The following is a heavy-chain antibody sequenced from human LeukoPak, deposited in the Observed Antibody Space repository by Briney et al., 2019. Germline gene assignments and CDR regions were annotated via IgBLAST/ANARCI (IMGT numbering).Heavy chain of an antibody. CDR3: ARDLLYYDFWSAYQRGGWFDP. J-gene: IGHJ5*02. CDR1: GDSISSSSYY. V-gene: IGHV4-39*07. D-gene: IGHD3-3*01. CDR2: IYYSGST. Sequence: SETLSLTCTVSGDSISSSSYYWGWIRQPPGKGLEWIGSIYYSGSTSYNPSLKSRVTISLDTSKNQFSLKLSSVTAADTAVYYCARDLLYYDFWSAYQRGGWFDPWGQGTLVTVSS.